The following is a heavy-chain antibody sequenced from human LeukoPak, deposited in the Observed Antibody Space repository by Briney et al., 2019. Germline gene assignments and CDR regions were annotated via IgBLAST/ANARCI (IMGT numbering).Heavy chain of an antibody. CDR3: ARGRYDFWSGYYSWFDP. CDR1: GFTFSSYA. V-gene: IGHV3-30-3*01. D-gene: IGHD3-3*01. Sequence: GGSLRLSCAASGFTFSSYAMHRVRQAPGKGLEWVAVISYDGSNKYYADSVKGRFTISRDNSKNTLYLQMNSLRAEDTAVYYCARGRYDFWSGYYSWFDPWGQGTLVTVSS. J-gene: IGHJ5*02. CDR2: ISYDGSNK.